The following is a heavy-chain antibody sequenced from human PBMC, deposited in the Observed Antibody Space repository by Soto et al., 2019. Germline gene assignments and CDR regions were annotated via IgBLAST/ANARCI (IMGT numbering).Heavy chain of an antibody. Sequence: PSETLSLTCTVSGGSISSGGYYWSWIRQHPGKGLEWIGYIYYSGSTYYNPSLKSRVTISVDTSKNQFSLKLSSVTAADTAVYYCARGHDILPRLRYFDYWGQGTLVTVSS. CDR2: IYYSGST. CDR1: GGSISSGGYY. CDR3: ARGHDILPRLRYFDY. J-gene: IGHJ4*02. D-gene: IGHD3-9*01. V-gene: IGHV4-31*03.